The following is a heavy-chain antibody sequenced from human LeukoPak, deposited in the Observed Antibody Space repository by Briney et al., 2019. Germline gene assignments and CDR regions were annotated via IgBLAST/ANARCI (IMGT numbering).Heavy chain of an antibody. Sequence: SETLSLTCAVYGGSFSGYYWSWIRQPPGKGLEWIGYIYYSGSTYYNPSLKSRVTISVDTSKNQFSLKLSSVTAADTAVYYCARGYYDSSGFDYWGQGTLVTVSS. J-gene: IGHJ4*02. CDR3: ARGYYDSSGFDY. CDR2: IYYSGST. CDR1: GGSFSGYY. V-gene: IGHV4-34*01. D-gene: IGHD3-22*01.